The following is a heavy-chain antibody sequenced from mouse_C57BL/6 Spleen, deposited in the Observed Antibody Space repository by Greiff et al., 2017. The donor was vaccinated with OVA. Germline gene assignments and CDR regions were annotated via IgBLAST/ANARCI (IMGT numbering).Heavy chain of an antibody. CDR2: INPSNGGT. D-gene: IGHD2-1*01. V-gene: IGHV1-53*01. CDR3: ARSGYGNFQVYFDV. Sequence: VQLQQPGTELVKPGASVKLSCKASGYTFTSYWMHWVKQRPGQGLEWIGNINPSNGGTNYNEKFKSKATLTVDKSSSTAYMQLSSLTSEDSAVYYCARSGYGNFQVYFDVWGTGTTVTVSS. J-gene: IGHJ1*03. CDR1: GYTFTSYW.